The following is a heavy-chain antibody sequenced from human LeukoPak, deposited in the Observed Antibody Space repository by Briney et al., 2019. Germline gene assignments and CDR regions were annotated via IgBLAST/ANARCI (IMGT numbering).Heavy chain of an antibody. CDR2: INHSGST. Sequence: SETLSLTCAVYGGSFSGYYWSWLRQPPGKGLEWIGEINHSGSTNYNPSLKSRVTISVDTSKNQFSLKLSSVTAADTAVYYCARGKKYYYYYYMDVWGKGTTVTVSS. CDR1: GGSFSGYY. J-gene: IGHJ6*03. V-gene: IGHV4-34*01. CDR3: ARGKKYYYYYYMDV.